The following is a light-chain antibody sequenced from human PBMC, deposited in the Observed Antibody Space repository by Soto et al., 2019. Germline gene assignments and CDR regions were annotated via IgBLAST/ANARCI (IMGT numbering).Light chain of an antibody. Sequence: VFTQSKSTLSLSPGESATLSCRASQTVSITYLTWYQQKPGQAPRLLIFGASKRATGIPDRFSGSGSGRDFTLTISGLEPEDFAVYYCQQYGSSPLISFGQRTRLEIK. CDR1: QTVSITY. CDR3: QQYGSSPLIS. J-gene: IGKJ5*01. V-gene: IGKV3-20*01. CDR2: GAS.